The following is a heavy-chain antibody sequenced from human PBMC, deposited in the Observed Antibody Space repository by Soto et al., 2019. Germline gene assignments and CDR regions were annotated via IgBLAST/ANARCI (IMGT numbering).Heavy chain of an antibody. CDR3: AKLVDTAMASSCY. D-gene: IGHD5-18*01. J-gene: IGHJ4*02. CDR2: ISYDGSNK. Sequence: LRLSCAASGFTFSSYGMHWVRQAPGKGLEWVAVISYDGSNKYYADSVKGRFTISRDNSKNTLYLQMNSLRAEDTAVYYCAKLVDTAMASSCYWGQGTLVTVSS. V-gene: IGHV3-30*18. CDR1: GFTFSSYG.